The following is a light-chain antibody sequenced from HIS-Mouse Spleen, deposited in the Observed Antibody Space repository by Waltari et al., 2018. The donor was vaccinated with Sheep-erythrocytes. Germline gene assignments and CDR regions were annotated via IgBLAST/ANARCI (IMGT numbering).Light chain of an antibody. J-gene: IGLJ1*01. Sequence: QFSLTQPRPRFGSPGPLGTLFCPGTRSFVGGDNYVCGYQQHPGKAPKLMIYDVSNRPSGVPDRFSGSKSGNTASLTISGLQAEDEADYYCCSYAGSYNHVFATGTKVTVL. CDR1: RSFVGGDNY. CDR3: CSYAGSYNHV. CDR2: DVS. V-gene: IGLV2-11*01.